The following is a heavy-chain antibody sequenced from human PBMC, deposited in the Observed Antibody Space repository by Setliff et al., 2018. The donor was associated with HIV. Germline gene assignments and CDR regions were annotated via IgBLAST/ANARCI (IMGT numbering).Heavy chain of an antibody. CDR3: ALPYCSGGNCWSSASLPPAGWFDP. CDR1: GGTFSSYV. Sequence: SVKVSCKASGGTFSSYVISWVRQAPGQGPEWMGGIIPMYGVTNYAQKFQGRVTITTDESTSTAHMELSSLRSEDTAVYYCALPYCSGGNCWSSASLPPAGWFDPWGRGTLVTVSS. D-gene: IGHD2-15*01. J-gene: IGHJ5*02. CDR2: IIPMYGVT. V-gene: IGHV1-69*05.